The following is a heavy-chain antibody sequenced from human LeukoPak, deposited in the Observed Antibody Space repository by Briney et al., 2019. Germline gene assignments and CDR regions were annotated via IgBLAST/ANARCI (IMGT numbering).Heavy chain of an antibody. J-gene: IGHJ5*02. V-gene: IGHV3-30-3*01. CDR3: ARGQWFGELLFQPPRWFDP. CDR2: ISYDGSNK. Sequence: PGGSLRLSCAASGFTFSSYAMHWVRQAPGKGLEWVAVISYDGSNKYYADSVKGRFTISRDNSKNTLYLQMNGLRAEDTAVYYCARGQWFGELLFQPPRWFDPWGQGTLVTVSS. D-gene: IGHD3-10*01. CDR1: GFTFSSYA.